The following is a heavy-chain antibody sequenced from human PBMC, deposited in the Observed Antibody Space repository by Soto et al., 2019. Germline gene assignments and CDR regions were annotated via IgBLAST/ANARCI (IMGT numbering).Heavy chain of an antibody. V-gene: IGHV1-69*08. Sequence: QVQLVQSGAEVKKPGSSVKVSCKASGGTFSSYTISWVRQAPGQGLEWMGRIIPILGIANYAQKFQGRVTITADKSTSTAYMELSSLRSEDTAVYYCARDLRDYYGSGSYWSGMDVWGQGTTVTVSS. J-gene: IGHJ6*02. D-gene: IGHD3-10*01. CDR2: IIPILGIA. CDR3: ARDLRDYYGSGSYWSGMDV. CDR1: GGTFSSYT.